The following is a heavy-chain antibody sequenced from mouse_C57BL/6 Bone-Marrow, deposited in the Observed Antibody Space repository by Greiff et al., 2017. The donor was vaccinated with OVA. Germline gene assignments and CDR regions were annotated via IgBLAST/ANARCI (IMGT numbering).Heavy chain of an antibody. CDR2: ISSGGSYT. CDR3: ARHTPWECYFDY. V-gene: IGHV5-6*01. CDR1: GFTFSSYG. D-gene: IGHD4-1*01. J-gene: IGHJ2*01. Sequence: EVKVVESGGDLVKPGGSLKLSCAASGFTFSSYGMSWVRQTPDKRLEWVATISSGGSYTYYPDSVKGRFTISRDTAKNNLYLQMSSLKSEYTAMYYCARHTPWECYFDYWGQGTTLTVSS.